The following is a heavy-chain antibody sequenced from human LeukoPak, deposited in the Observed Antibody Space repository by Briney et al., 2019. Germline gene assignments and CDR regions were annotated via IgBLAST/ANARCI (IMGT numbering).Heavy chain of an antibody. CDR2: INPNSGGT. CDR3: ARVVAVAGDYFDY. Sequence: ASVKVSCKASGYTFTAYYMHWVRQAPGQGLEWMGWINPNSGGTNYAQKFQGRVTMTRDTSISTAYMELSRLRSDDTAVYYCARVVAVAGDYFDYWGQGTLVTVSS. D-gene: IGHD6-19*01. J-gene: IGHJ4*02. V-gene: IGHV1-2*02. CDR1: GYTFTAYY.